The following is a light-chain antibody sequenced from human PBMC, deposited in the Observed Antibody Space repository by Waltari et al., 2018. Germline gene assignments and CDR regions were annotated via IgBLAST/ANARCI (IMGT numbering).Light chain of an antibody. V-gene: IGKV3-11*01. J-gene: IGKJ2*03. Sequence: EIVLTQSPATLSLSPGERATLSCRASQSVSSYLAWYQQKPGQAPRLLIYDASNRATGIPARFSGSGSGTDFTLTISSLEPEDFAVYYCHQYYNTPYSYGQGTKLEIK. CDR1: QSVSSY. CDR3: HQYYNTPYS. CDR2: DAS.